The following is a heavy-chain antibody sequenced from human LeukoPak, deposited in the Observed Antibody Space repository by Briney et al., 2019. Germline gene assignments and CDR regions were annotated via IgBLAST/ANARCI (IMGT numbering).Heavy chain of an antibody. CDR2: IYYSGST. Sequence: SETLSLTCTVSGGSISSYYWSWIRQPPGKGLEWIGYIYYSGSTNYNPSLKSRVTISIDTSRSQFSLKLTSVTVADTAVYYCARDSRYSYGSGGMDVWGQGTTVTVSS. CDR1: GGSISSYY. D-gene: IGHD3-10*01. V-gene: IGHV4-59*01. CDR3: ARDSRYSYGSGGMDV. J-gene: IGHJ6*02.